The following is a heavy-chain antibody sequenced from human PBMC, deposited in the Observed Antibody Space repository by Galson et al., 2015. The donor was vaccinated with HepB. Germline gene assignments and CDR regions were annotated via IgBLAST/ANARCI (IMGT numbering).Heavy chain of an antibody. CDR2: ISYDGSNK. J-gene: IGHJ4*02. CDR1: GFAFSSCA. D-gene: IGHD6-19*01. V-gene: IGHV3-30*04. CDR3: ARPSSGWYGGGYFDY. Sequence: SLRLSCAASGFAFSSCAMHWVRQAPGKGLEWVAVISYDGSNKYYADSVRGRFTVSRDNSKNTLYLQMNSLRAEDTAVYYCARPSSGWYGGGYFDYWGQGTLVNVSS.